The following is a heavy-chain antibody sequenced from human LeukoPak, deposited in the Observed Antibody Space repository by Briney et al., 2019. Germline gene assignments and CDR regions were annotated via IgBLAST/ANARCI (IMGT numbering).Heavy chain of an antibody. V-gene: IGHV3-23*01. Sequence: GGSLRLSCAASGFTFSSYAMSWVRQAPGKGLEWVSAISGSGDSTYYGDSVKGRFTISRDNSKNTLYLQMDSLRAEDTAVYYCAKTRPLDSSSWSHGDYWGQGTLVTVSS. J-gene: IGHJ4*02. D-gene: IGHD6-13*01. CDR1: GFTFSSYA. CDR2: ISGSGDST. CDR3: AKTRPLDSSSWSHGDY.